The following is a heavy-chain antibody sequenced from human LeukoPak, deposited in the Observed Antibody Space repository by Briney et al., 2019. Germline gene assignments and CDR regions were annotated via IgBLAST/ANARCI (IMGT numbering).Heavy chain of an antibody. J-gene: IGHJ4*02. D-gene: IGHD1-26*01. Sequence: GRSLRLSCAASGFTFDDYAMHWVRQAPGKGLEWVSGISWNSGSIGYADSVKGRFTISRDNAKNSLYLQMNSLRAEDTALYYCAKDSDPVPSGSAYFDYWGQGTLVTVSS. CDR3: AKDSDPVPSGSAYFDY. CDR2: ISWNSGSI. V-gene: IGHV3-9*01. CDR1: GFTFDDYA.